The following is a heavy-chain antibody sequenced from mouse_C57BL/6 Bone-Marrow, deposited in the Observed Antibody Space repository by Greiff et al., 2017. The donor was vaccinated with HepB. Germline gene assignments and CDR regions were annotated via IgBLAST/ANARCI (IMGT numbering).Heavy chain of an antibody. CDR1: GYTFTSYG. CDR2: IYPRSGNT. Sequence: LVESGAELARPGASVKLSCKASGYTFTSYGISWVKQRTGQGLEWIGEIYPRSGNTYYNEKFKGKATLTADKSSSTAYMELRSLTSEDSAVYFCARITTVVATDYYAMDYWGQGTSVTVSS. D-gene: IGHD1-1*01. J-gene: IGHJ4*01. V-gene: IGHV1-81*01. CDR3: ARITTVVATDYYAMDY.